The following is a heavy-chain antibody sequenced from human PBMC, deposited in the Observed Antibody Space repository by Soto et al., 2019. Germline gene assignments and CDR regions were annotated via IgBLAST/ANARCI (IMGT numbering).Heavy chain of an antibody. V-gene: IGHV3-23*01. CDR3: AKDRNYPRDQFHN. D-gene: IGHD1-7*01. CDR2: ISANGQGI. Sequence: RRLSCAASGFTFNNYAMSWVRQAPGKGLEWVSAISANGQGIYYADSVKGRFIISRDSSKNTVFLHMDSLTAEDTAVYYCAKDRNYPRDQFHNWGQGTLVTVSS. J-gene: IGHJ4*02. CDR1: GFTFNNYA.